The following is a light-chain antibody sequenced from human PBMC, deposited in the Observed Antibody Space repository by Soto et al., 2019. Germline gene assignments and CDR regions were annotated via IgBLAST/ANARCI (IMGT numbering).Light chain of an antibody. V-gene: IGKV3-15*01. CDR2: GAS. CDR1: QSVSSN. Sequence: EIVMTQSPATLSVSPGERATLSCRASQSVSSNLAWYQQKPGQAPRLLIYGASTRATGIPARFSGSGSGTEFTLTISSLQPVDSATYFCQQYNDFQYSFGPGTKLEI. CDR3: QQYNDFQYS. J-gene: IGKJ2*01.